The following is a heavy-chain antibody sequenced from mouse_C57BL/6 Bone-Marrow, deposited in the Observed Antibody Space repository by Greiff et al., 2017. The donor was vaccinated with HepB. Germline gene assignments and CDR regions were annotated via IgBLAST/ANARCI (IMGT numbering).Heavy chain of an antibody. V-gene: IGHV5-9-1*02. CDR1: GFTFSSYA. CDR2: ISSGGDYI. Sequence: EVNVVDSGEGLVKPGGSLKLSCAASGFTFSSYAMSWVRQTPEKRLEWVAYISSGGDYIYYADTVKGRFTISRDNARNTLYLQMSSLKSEDTAMYYCTRGGGAMDYWGQGTSVTVSS. CDR3: TRGGGAMDY. J-gene: IGHJ4*01.